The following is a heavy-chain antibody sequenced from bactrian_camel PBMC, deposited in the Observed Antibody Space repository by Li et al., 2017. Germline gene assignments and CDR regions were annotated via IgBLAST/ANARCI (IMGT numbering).Heavy chain of an antibody. D-gene: IGHD1*01. Sequence: HVQLVESGGGSVQAGGSLRLSCVTSRKVYDGYCMGWFRQVEGKEDEELATIDGSGNTIYASSVKGRFTISHDAAKNSVDLQMNSLKPDDTAVYYCAATGQMLSVAGCRTQGTQVTVS. CDR1: RKVYDGYC. J-gene: IGHJ4*01. V-gene: IGHV3S53*01. CDR2: IDGSGNT.